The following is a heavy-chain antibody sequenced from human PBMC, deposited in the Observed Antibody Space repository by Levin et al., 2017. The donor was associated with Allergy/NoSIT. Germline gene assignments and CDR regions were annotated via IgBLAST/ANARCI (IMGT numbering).Heavy chain of an antibody. CDR1: GGSFRGYH. CDR2: INHSGST. V-gene: IGHV4-34*01. D-gene: IGHD3-10*01. CDR3: ARDKLLWFGERDAFDI. J-gene: IGHJ3*02. Sequence: SETLSLTCAVYGGSFRGYHWSWIRQPPGKGLEWIGEINHSGSTNYNPSLKSRVTISVDTPKNQFSLKLNSVTAADTAVYYCARDKLLWFGERDAFDIWGQGTMVTVAS.